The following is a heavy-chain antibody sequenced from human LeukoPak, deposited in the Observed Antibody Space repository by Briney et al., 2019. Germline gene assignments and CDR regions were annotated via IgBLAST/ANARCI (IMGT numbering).Heavy chain of an antibody. J-gene: IGHJ4*02. CDR3: ARAPYYYDSSGYYSSDY. D-gene: IGHD3-22*01. Sequence: PGGSLRLSCAASGFTFSGYWMHWVRQAPGKGLVWVSRTNSDGSSTSYADSVKGRFTISRDNAKNSLYLQMNSLRAEDTAVYYCARAPYYYDSSGYYSSDYWGQGTLVTVSS. CDR1: GFTFSGYW. CDR2: TNSDGSST. V-gene: IGHV3-74*01.